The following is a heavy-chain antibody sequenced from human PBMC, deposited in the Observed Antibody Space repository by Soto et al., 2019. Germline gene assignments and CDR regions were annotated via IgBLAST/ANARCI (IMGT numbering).Heavy chain of an antibody. CDR1: GGSFSGYY. CDR2: INHSGST. D-gene: IGHD6-13*01. V-gene: IGHV4-34*01. J-gene: IGHJ6*02. CDR3: ARGHPRTYSSSWYYYYYGMDV. Sequence: QVQLQQWGAGLLKPSETLSLTCAVYGGSFSGYYWSWIRQPPGKGLDWIGEINHSGSTNYNPSLKSRVTISVDTSKNQFSLKLSSVTAADTAVYYCARGHPRTYSSSWYYYYYGMDVWGQGTTVTVSS.